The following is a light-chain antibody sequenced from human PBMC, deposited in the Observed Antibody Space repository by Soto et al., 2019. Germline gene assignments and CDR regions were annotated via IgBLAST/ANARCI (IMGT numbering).Light chain of an antibody. CDR3: CAYSTRGTHV. V-gene: IGLV2-14*03. CDR2: DVN. CDR1: SSGVGSYDY. J-gene: IGLJ1*01. Sequence: QSVLTQPASVSGSPGQSITFSCTGTSSGVGSYDYVSWHQQHPGKAPKLIIYDVNNRPSGVPSRFSGSKSGNTASLIISGLQTEDEADYYCCAYSTRGTHVFGTGTKVTVL.